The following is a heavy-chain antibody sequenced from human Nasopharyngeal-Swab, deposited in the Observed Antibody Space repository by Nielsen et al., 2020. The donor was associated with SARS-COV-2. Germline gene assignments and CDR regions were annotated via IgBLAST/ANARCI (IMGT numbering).Heavy chain of an antibody. J-gene: IGHJ6*02. Sequence: ASVKVPCQASGYTFTGYFIHLVRPAPGQGLEWMGWINPNSGGTNYAQKFQGWVTMTRDTSISTAYMELSRLRSDDTAVYYCARDQGSNPDYYGMDVWGQGTTVTVSS. CDR2: INPNSGGT. CDR3: ARDQGSNPDYYGMDV. D-gene: IGHD4-11*01. V-gene: IGHV1-2*04. CDR1: GYTFTGYF.